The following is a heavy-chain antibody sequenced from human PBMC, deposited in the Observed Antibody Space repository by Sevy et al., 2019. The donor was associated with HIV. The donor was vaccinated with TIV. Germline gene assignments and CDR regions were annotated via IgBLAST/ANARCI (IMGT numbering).Heavy chain of an antibody. CDR1: GYSFTSYW. CDR2: IHPGDSDT. CDR3: ARHVTYSSSWYYYYGMDV. D-gene: IGHD6-13*01. V-gene: IGHV5-51*01. J-gene: IGHJ6*02. Sequence: GESLKISCKGSGYSFTSYWIGWVRQMPGKGLEWMGIIHPGDSDTRYSPSFQGQVTISADKSISTTYLQWSSLKASDTAMYYCARHVTYSSSWYYYYGMDVWGQGTTVTVSS.